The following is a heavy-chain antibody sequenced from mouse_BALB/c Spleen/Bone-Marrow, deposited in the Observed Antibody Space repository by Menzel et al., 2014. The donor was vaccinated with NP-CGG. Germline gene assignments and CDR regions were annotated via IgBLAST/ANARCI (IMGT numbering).Heavy chain of an antibody. CDR2: ILPGIGST. J-gene: IGHJ2*01. Sequence: VQLQQSGAELMKPGASVKISCKATGYTFSSYWIEWVKQRPGHGLEWIGEILPGIGSTNYNEKFKGKATFTADTSSNTAYMQLSSLTSEDSAVYYCARGDYLDYWGQGTPVTVSS. CDR1: GYTFSSYW. V-gene: IGHV1-9*01. CDR3: ARGDYLDY.